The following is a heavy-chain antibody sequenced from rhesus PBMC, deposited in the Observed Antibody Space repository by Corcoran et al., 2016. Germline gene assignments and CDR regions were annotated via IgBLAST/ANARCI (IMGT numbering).Heavy chain of an antibody. V-gene: IGHV4-169*01. Sequence: QLQLQESGPGLVKPSETLSVTCAVSGGSISSSYWSWIRQAPGKGLGWIGYIYGSGSSTNDNHSLKSRVTQSVDTSKNQFSRKLSTVTAADTAVYYCARGLFGGNYWGQGVLVTVSS. J-gene: IGHJ4*01. CDR1: GGSISSSY. CDR3: ARGLFGGNY. D-gene: IGHD1-44*01. CDR2: IYGSGSST.